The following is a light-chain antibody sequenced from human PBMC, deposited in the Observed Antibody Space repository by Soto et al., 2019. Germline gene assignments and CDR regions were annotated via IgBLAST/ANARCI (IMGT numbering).Light chain of an antibody. CDR1: QSLKGW. CDR2: KVS. V-gene: IGKV1-5*03. J-gene: IGKJ1*01. CDR3: QQYNSNWWT. Sequence: DIQMTQSPSTLSASVGDRVTITCRASQSLKGWLAWFQKKPGKAPKVLIYKVSNLESGVPLRFSGSGSETEFTLTISSLQPDDFATYYCQQYNSNWWTFGQGTKVEIK.